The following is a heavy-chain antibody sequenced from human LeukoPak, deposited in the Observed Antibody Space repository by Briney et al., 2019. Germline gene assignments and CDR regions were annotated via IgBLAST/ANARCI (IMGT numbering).Heavy chain of an antibody. CDR3: AREYIAVAGYFDY. D-gene: IGHD6-19*01. V-gene: IGHV3-33*01. Sequence: PGRSLRLSCAASGFTFSSYGMHWVRQAPGKGLEWVAVIWYDGSNKYYADSVKGRFTISRDNSKNTLYLQMNSLRAEDTAVYYCAREYIAVAGYFDYWGQGTLVTVS. CDR2: IWYDGSNK. J-gene: IGHJ4*02. CDR1: GFTFSSYG.